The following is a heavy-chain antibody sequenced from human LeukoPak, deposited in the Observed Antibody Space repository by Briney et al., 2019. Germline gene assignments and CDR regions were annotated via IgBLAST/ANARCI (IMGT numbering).Heavy chain of an antibody. J-gene: IGHJ5*02. CDR2: INHSGST. Sequence: SETLSLTCAVYGGSFSGYYWSWIRQPPGKGLEWIGEINHSGSTNYNPSLKSRVTISADTSKNQFSLKLSSVTAADTAVYYCATYIVGATQAWGQGTLVTVSS. V-gene: IGHV4-34*01. D-gene: IGHD1-26*01. CDR3: ATYIVGATQA. CDR1: GGSFSGYY.